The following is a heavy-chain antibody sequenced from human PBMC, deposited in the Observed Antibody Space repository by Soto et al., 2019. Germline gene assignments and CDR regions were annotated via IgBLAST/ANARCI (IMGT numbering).Heavy chain of an antibody. CDR1: GDSVSSNIAA. Sequence: SQTLSLTCAISGDSVSSNIAAWNWIRQSPSRGLEWLGRTYYRSKWYNDYAVSVKSRITINPDTSKNQFSLQLNSVTPDDTAVYYCAREEEAMDTKIEDYYYDGLDVWGQGTTVTVSS. J-gene: IGHJ6*02. CDR3: AREEEAMDTKIEDYYYDGLDV. CDR2: TYYRSKWYN. D-gene: IGHD5-18*01. V-gene: IGHV6-1*01.